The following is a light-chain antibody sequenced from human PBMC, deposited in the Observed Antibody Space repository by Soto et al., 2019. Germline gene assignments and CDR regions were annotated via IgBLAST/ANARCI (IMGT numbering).Light chain of an antibody. CDR2: NNN. V-gene: IGLV1-44*01. J-gene: IGLJ2*01. Sequence: QSVLTQPPSASETPGQRVTISCSGSSSNIGSNTVNWYQQLPGTAPKLLIYNNNKRPSGVPDRFSGSKSGTSASLAISGLQSEDEAEYYCAAWYDSLNGVVFGGGTKLTVL. CDR3: AAWYDSLNGVV. CDR1: SSNIGSNT.